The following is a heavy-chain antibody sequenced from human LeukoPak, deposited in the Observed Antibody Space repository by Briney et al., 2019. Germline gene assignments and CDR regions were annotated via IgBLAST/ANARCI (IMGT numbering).Heavy chain of an antibody. J-gene: IGHJ6*03. CDR1: GGSISSYY. D-gene: IGHD6-13*01. V-gene: IGHV4-34*01. CDR3: ARTPTSRKRFLGGAATGTDYYFSYYMDV. Sequence: QPSETLSLTCTVSGGSISSYYWSWIRQPPGKGLEWIGEINHSGSTNYNPSLKSRVTISIDTSKNQFSLKLSSVTAADTAVYYCARTPTSRKRFLGGAATGTDYYFSYYMDVWGKGTTVTISS. CDR2: INHSGST.